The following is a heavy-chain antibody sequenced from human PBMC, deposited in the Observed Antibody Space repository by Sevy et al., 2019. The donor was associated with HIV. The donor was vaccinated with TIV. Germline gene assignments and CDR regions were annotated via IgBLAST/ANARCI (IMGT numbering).Heavy chain of an antibody. CDR3: AREREDVLRFLEWLSFGAAFDI. J-gene: IGHJ3*02. CDR2: VSGVVIP. V-gene: IGHV3-21*01. Sequence: GGSLRLSCVASGFTFSRFGMTWVRQVPGKGLEWVSTVSGVVIPHTTQTTYYADSVKGRFTISRDNAKNSLYLQMNSLRAEDTAVYYCAREREDVLRFLEWLSFGAAFDIWGQGTMVTVSS. CDR1: GFTFSRFG. D-gene: IGHD3-3*01.